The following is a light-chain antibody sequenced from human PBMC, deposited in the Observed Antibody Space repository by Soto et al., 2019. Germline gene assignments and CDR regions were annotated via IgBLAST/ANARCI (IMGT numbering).Light chain of an antibody. CDR2: DAS. J-gene: IGKJ1*01. CDR3: QQYGNSPQT. Sequence: EIVLIQSPATLSLSPGERATLSCRASQSVGSYLAWYQHKPGQAPRLLISDASNRATGIPARFSGSGSETDFTLTISRLEPEDFAVYYCQQYGNSPQTFGQGTKVDIK. CDR1: QSVGSY. V-gene: IGKV3-11*01.